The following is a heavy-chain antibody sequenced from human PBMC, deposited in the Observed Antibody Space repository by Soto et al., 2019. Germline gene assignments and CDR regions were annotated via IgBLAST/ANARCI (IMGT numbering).Heavy chain of an antibody. CDR1: GFTFSAVY. D-gene: IGHD6-19*01. Sequence: QVQLEESGGGLVKPGGSLRLSCAASGFTFSAVYMSWIRQAPNKGLEYISYISSSGTSANYADSVKGRFTISRDNAKNSLYLQMNSLRAEDTAVDYCASDRGAVTGQYFDYWGQGALVTVSS. CDR2: ISSSGTSA. CDR3: ASDRGAVTGQYFDY. J-gene: IGHJ4*02. V-gene: IGHV3-11*05.